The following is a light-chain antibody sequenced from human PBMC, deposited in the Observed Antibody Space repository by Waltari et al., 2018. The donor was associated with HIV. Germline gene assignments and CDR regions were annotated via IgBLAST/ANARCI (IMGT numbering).Light chain of an antibody. J-gene: IGKJ5*01. V-gene: IGKV1-16*01. CDR2: GTS. CDR3: QQYGSYPIT. Sequence: DIQMTQSPSSLSASVGDRVTITCRASQTINTYLAWFQQKPGKTPRPLIYGTSTLQDGIPSRFSGSGSGTDFTLTINSLQPEDFAAYYCQQYGSYPITFGQGTRLEIK. CDR1: QTINTY.